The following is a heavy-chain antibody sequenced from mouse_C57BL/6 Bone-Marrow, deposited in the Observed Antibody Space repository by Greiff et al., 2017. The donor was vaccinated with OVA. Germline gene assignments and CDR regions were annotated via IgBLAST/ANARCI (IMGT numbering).Heavy chain of an antibody. Sequence: EVQLQQSGPELVKPGASVKISCKASGYTFTDYNMDWVKQSHGKSLEWIGAINPNNGGTIYNQKFKGKATLTVDKSSSTAYMELRSLPSEDTAVYCGARGEGYAWFAYWGQGTLVTVSA. CDR2: INPNNGGT. D-gene: IGHD2-2*01. CDR3: ARGEGYAWFAY. J-gene: IGHJ3*01. CDR1: GYTFTDYN. V-gene: IGHV1-18*01.